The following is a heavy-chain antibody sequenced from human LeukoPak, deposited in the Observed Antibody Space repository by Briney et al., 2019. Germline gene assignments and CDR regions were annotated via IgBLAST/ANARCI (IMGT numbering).Heavy chain of an antibody. D-gene: IGHD6-13*01. V-gene: IGHV3-21*01. CDR2: ISGSSSFI. CDR1: GFTFSSYT. Sequence: PGGSLRLSCAASGFTFSSYTMNWVRQAPGKGLEWVSSISGSSSFISYADSVKGRFTISRVNAKNSLYLQMNSLRAEDTAMYYCAREAPYSSTWDFSNYWGQGTLVTVSS. J-gene: IGHJ4*02. CDR3: AREAPYSSTWDFSNY.